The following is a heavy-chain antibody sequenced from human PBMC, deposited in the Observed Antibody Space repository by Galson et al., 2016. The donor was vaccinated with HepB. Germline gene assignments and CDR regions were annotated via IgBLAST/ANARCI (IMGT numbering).Heavy chain of an antibody. Sequence: SLRLSCAASGFTFTNYWMSWVRQAPRKGLEWVALVSFDGKNKFYADSVKGRFTISKDNSQSTLFLQMNSLRTDDTAVYFCARDRRPAGAFKSDRVGAADYWGQGTLVSVSS. CDR3: ARDRRPAGAFKSDRVGAADY. CDR1: GFTFTNYW. D-gene: IGHD1-26*01. V-gene: IGHV3-30*03. CDR2: VSFDGKNK. J-gene: IGHJ4*02.